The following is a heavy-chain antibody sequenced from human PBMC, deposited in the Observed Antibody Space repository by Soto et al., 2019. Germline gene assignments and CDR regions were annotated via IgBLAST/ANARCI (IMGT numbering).Heavy chain of an antibody. CDR1: GFTFSSYA. CDR2: ISYDGSNK. CDR3: ASRSSGWYALPYYYYGMDV. V-gene: IGHV3-30-3*01. D-gene: IGHD6-19*01. Sequence: QVQLVESGGGVVQPGRSLRLSCAASGFTFSSYAMHWVRQAPGTGLEWVAVISYDGSNKYYAASVKGRFTISRDNSKNTLYLQMNSLRAEDTAVYYCASRSSGWYALPYYYYGMDVWGQGTTVTVSS. J-gene: IGHJ6*02.